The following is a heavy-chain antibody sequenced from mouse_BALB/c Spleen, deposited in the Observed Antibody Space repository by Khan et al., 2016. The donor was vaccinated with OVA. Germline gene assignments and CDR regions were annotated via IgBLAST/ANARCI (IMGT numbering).Heavy chain of an antibody. CDR3: ARGHYGDPFSY. V-gene: IGHV5-4*02. Sequence: EVKLEVSGGGLVKPGGSLKLSCAASGFTFSDYYMYWTRQTPEKRLEWVATISDGSTYTYYPDSVKGRFTISRDNAKNSLYLQLSSLKSEDTATDYCARGHYGDPFSYWGQGTLVTVSA. J-gene: IGHJ3*01. D-gene: IGHD2-13*01. CDR2: ISDGSTYT. CDR1: GFTFSDYY.